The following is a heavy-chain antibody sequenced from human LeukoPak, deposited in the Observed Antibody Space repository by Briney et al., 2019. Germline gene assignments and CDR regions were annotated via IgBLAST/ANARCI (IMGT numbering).Heavy chain of an antibody. D-gene: IGHD4-11*01. CDR3: AKVSSSNYDYYFDY. V-gene: IGHV3-30*18. Sequence: PGGSLRLSCAASGFTFSSYGMHWVRQAPGKGLEWVAVISYDGSNKYYADSVKGRFTISRDNSKNTLYLQMNSLRAEDTVVYYCAKVSSSNYDYYFDYWGQGTLVTVSS. CDR2: ISYDGSNK. CDR1: GFTFSSYG. J-gene: IGHJ4*02.